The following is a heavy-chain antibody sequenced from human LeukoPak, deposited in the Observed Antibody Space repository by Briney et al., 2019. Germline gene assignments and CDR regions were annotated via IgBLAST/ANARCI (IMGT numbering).Heavy chain of an antibody. J-gene: IGHJ4*02. CDR3: ASPSGWPSFAFDY. Sequence: SETLSLTCTVSGGSISSSSYYWGWIRQPPGKGLEWIGSIYYSGSTYYNPSLKSRVTISVDTSTNQFSLKLSSVTAADTAVYYCASPSGWPSFAFDYWGQGTLVTVSS. V-gene: IGHV4-39*01. CDR2: IYYSGST. CDR1: GGSISSSSYY. D-gene: IGHD6-19*01.